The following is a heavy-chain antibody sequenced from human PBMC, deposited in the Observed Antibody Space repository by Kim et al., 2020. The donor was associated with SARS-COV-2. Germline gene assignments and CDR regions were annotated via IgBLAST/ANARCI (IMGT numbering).Heavy chain of an antibody. CDR2: MNTNTGNP. Sequence: ASVKVSCKASGYTFTNYAVNWVRQAPGQGLEWMGWMNTNTGNPTYAQGFTGRFVFSLDTSVNTAYLQISSLKAEDTGVYYCARGPSGCSGGSCYGDYWGQGTLVTVSS. J-gene: IGHJ4*02. D-gene: IGHD2-15*01. V-gene: IGHV7-4-1*02. CDR1: GYTFTNYA. CDR3: ARGPSGCSGGSCYGDY.